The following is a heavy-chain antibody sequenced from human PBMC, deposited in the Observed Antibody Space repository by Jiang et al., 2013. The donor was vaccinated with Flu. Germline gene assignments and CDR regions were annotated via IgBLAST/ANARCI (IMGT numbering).Heavy chain of an antibody. D-gene: IGHD6-6*01. Sequence: GLVKPSETLSLTCTVSGGSISSSSYYWGWIRQPPRRGGGLEWIGSIYYSGSTYYNPSLKSRVTISVDTSKNQFSLKLSSVTAADTAVYYCDRSSLGIAARPDYWGQGTLVTVSS. V-gene: IGHV4-39*01. CDR2: IYYSGST. CDR1: GGSISSSSYY. CDR3: DRSSLGIAARPDY. J-gene: IGHJ4*02.